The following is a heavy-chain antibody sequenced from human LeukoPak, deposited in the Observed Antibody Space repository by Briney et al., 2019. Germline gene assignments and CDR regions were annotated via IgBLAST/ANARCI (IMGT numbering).Heavy chain of an antibody. J-gene: IGHJ4*02. D-gene: IGHD6-19*01. CDR2: ISGSSSTI. V-gene: IGHV3-48*01. CDR1: GFTFSSYS. CDR3: AKSLSSGWNPLYFDY. Sequence: GGSLRLSCAASGFTFSSYSMNWVRQAPGKGLEWGSYISGSSSTIYYADSVKGRFTISRDNGKNTLYLQMNSLRAEDTAVYYCAKSLSSGWNPLYFDYWGQGTLVTVSS.